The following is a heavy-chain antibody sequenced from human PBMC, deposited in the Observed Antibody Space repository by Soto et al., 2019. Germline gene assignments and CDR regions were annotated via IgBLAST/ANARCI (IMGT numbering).Heavy chain of an antibody. CDR3: ARDRTVTPGIDH. CDR2: IRQDGGEK. Sequence: EVQLVESGGALVQLGGSLRLSCAAPGFTFSAYWMTWVRQAPGKGLEWVANIRQDGGEKNYVDSVKGRFTISRDNAKNSLYLQMNSLRADDTAVYYCARDRTVTPGIDHWGQGTLVTVSS. D-gene: IGHD4-17*01. CDR1: GFTFSAYW. V-gene: IGHV3-7*01. J-gene: IGHJ4*02.